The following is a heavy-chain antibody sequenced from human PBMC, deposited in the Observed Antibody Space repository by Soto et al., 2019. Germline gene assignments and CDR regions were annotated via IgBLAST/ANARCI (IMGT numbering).Heavy chain of an antibody. Sequence: EAQLVESGGGLVKPGGSLRLSCAASGFTFSNAWMSWVRQAPGKGLEWVGRIKSKADGGTVDYAAPVKGRFTISRDDSNNTLFLQMNSLKTENTVVYYGATEGLRFSMVRGGMITLAGYFYGMDVWGQGTTVTVSS. D-gene: IGHD3-10*01. CDR2: IKSKADGGTV. J-gene: IGHJ6*02. V-gene: IGHV3-15*01. CDR3: ATEGLRFSMVRGGMITLAGYFYGMDV. CDR1: GFTFSNAW.